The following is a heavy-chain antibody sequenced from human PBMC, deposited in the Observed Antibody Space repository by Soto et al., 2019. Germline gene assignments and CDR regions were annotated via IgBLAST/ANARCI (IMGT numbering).Heavy chain of an antibody. J-gene: IGHJ4*02. V-gene: IGHV3-74*03. Sequence: EVQLVETGGGLAQPGGSLRLSCAASGFAFSSYWMHWVRQAPGKGLVWVSRIKGDGSDIAYAGSVKGRFTISRDNAKNTLYLQMDNLRADDTAVYYCTRHFRDYWGLGTLVTVSS. CDR3: TRHFRDY. D-gene: IGHD3-3*02. CDR2: IKGDGSDI. CDR1: GFAFSSYW.